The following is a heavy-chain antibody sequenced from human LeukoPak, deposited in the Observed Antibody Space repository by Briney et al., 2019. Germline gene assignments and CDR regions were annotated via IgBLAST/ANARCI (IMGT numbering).Heavy chain of an antibody. Sequence: PGGSLRLSCAASGFTFSSYAMSWVRQAPGNGLEWVSAISGSDGSTYYADSVKGRFTISRDNTKNTLYLQMNSLRAEDTAVYYCAKGVTYYYDSSGYLEGWGQGTLVTVSS. CDR3: AKGVTYYYDSSGYLEG. D-gene: IGHD3-22*01. CDR1: GFTFSSYA. CDR2: ISGSDGST. J-gene: IGHJ4*02. V-gene: IGHV3-23*01.